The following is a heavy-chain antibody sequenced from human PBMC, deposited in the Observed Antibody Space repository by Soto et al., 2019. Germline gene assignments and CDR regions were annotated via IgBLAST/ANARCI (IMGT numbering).Heavy chain of an antibody. J-gene: IGHJ4*02. CDR1: GGSISSGDYY. CDR2: IYYSGST. D-gene: IGHD3-22*01. CDR3: ARVEDYCDSSGYYV. Sequence: SETLSLTCTVSGGSISSGDYYWSWIRQPPGKGLEWIGYIYYSGSTYYNPSLKSRVTISVDTSKNQFSLKLSSVTAADTAVYYCARVEDYCDSSGYYVWGQGTLVTVSS. V-gene: IGHV4-30-4*01.